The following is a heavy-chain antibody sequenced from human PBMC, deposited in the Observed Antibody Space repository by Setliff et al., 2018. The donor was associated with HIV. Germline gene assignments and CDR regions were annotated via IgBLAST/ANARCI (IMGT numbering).Heavy chain of an antibody. J-gene: IGHJ6*03. CDR3: AREREIVGAGNYMDV. D-gene: IGHD1-26*01. V-gene: IGHV1-69*13. CDR1: GYRFTDFY. Sequence: GASVKVSCKTFGYRFTDFYVNWVRQAPGQGLEWMGGIIPIFGTANYAQKFQGRVTITADESTSTAYMELSSLRSEDTAVYYCAREREIVGAGNYMDVWGKGTTVTVSS. CDR2: IIPIFGTA.